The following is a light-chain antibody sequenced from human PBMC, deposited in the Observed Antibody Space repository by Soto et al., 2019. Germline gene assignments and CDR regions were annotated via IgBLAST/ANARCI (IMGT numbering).Light chain of an antibody. CDR2: DAS. V-gene: IGKV1-5*01. CDR3: QHYSEA. Sequence: DIQMTQSPSTLSASVGDRVTITCRASQTISMWLAWYQQKLGKAPKLLIYDASSLESGVPSRFSGSGSGTEFTLTISSLQPDDFATYYCQHYSEAFGQGTKVDIK. J-gene: IGKJ1*01. CDR1: QTISMW.